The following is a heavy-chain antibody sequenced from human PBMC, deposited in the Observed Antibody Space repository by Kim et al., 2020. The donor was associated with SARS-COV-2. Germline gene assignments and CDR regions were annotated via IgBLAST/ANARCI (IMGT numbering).Heavy chain of an antibody. Sequence: STYYADAVKSRLTISRDNSKNTLYLQMNSLRAEDTAVYYCTKQKYYFDYWGQGTLVTVSS. J-gene: IGHJ4*02. CDR2: ST. CDR3: TKQKYYFDY. V-gene: IGHV3-23*01.